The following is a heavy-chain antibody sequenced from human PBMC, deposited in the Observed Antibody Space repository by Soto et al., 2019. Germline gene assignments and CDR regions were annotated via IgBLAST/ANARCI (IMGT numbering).Heavy chain of an antibody. Sequence: SETLSLTCTVSGGSISSGVYYWSWIRQHPGKGLEWIGYIYYSGSTYYNPSLKSRVTISVDTSKNQFSLKLSSVTAADKAVYYCARGWQLAPYFDYWGQGTLVTVSS. CDR3: ARGWQLAPYFDY. J-gene: IGHJ4*02. D-gene: IGHD6-6*01. V-gene: IGHV4-31*03. CDR1: GGSISSGVYY. CDR2: IYYSGST.